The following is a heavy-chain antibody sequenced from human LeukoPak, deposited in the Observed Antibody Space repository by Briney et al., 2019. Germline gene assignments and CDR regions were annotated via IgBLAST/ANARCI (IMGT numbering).Heavy chain of an antibody. J-gene: IGHJ4*02. D-gene: IGHD3-22*01. CDR1: GFTFSSYA. V-gene: IGHV3-23*01. CDR2: ISGSGGST. CDR3: AKDRPNYYESNGHYYRRDGGY. Sequence: GGSLRLSCAASGFTFSSYAMSWVRQAPGKGLEWVSAISGSGGSTYYADSVKGRFTISRDNSKNTLYLQMNSLRAEDTAIYYCAKDRPNYYESNGHYYRRDGGYWGQGTLVTVSS.